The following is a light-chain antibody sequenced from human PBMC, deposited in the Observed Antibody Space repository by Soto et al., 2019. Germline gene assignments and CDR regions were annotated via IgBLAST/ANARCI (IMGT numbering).Light chain of an antibody. V-gene: IGKV3-11*01. CDR3: QQRSNWPPSWT. J-gene: IGKJ1*01. CDR2: DAS. Sequence: EIVLTQSPATMSFSPGERATLSCTASQSVSSYLAWYQQKPGQAPTLLIYDASNRATGIPARFRGSGSGTDFTLTISRLEPEDFAVYYCQQRSNWPPSWTFGQGTKVEI. CDR1: QSVSSY.